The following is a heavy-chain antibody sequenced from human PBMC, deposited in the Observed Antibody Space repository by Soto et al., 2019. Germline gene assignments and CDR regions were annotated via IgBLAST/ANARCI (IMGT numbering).Heavy chain of an antibody. J-gene: IGHJ2*01. V-gene: IGHV1-69*02. CDR1: GGTFSSYT. D-gene: IGHD4-17*01. CDR3: ARGNRYGDSASINWYFDL. Sequence: GASVKVSCKASGGTFSSYTISWVRQAPGQGLEWMGRIIPILGIANYAQKFQGRVTITVDKSTSTAYMELSSLRSEDTAVYYCARGNRYGDSASINWYFDLWGRGTLVTVSS. CDR2: IIPILGIA.